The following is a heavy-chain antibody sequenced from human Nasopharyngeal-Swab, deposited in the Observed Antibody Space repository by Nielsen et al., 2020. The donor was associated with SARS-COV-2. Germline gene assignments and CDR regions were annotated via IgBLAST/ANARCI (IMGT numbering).Heavy chain of an antibody. CDR3: ATSYAIFGVVTPFDY. V-gene: IGHV1-24*01. Sequence: SLNVSCKVSGYTLTELSMHWLRQAPGKGLEWMGGFDPEDGETIYAQKFQGRVTMTEDTSTDTAYMDLSSLRSEDTAVYYCATSYAIFGVVTPFDYWGQGTLVTVSS. CDR1: GYTLTELS. CDR2: FDPEDGET. D-gene: IGHD3-3*01. J-gene: IGHJ4*02.